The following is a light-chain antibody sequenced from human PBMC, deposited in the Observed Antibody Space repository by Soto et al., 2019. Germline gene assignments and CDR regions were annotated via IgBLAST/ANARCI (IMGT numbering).Light chain of an antibody. CDR1: SSDVGGYNY. V-gene: IGLV2-14*01. CDR2: DVS. CDR3: SPYTSSSTYV. Sequence: QSVLTQPASVSGSPGQSITISCTGTSSDVGGYNYVSWHQQHPGKAPKLMIYDVSNRPSGVSNRFSGSKSGNTASLTISGLQAEDEADYYCSPYTSSSTYVFGTGPKVTVL. J-gene: IGLJ1*01.